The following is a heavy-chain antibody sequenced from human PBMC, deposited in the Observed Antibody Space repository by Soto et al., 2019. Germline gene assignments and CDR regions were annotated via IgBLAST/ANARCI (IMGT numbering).Heavy chain of an antibody. CDR2: IYWDDDR. CDR3: AHRPSYDPSVAFDY. D-gene: IGHD3-22*01. V-gene: IGHV2-5*02. CDR1: GFSLSNSGVG. J-gene: IGHJ4*02. Sequence: QITLKESGPTLVKPTETLTLTCIFSGFSLSNSGVGVGWLRQPPGKALEWLALIYWDDDRRYSASLRSRLTITKDTSNNQVVLTMTNMDPMDTASYYCAHRPSYDPSVAFDYWGQGTLVTVSS.